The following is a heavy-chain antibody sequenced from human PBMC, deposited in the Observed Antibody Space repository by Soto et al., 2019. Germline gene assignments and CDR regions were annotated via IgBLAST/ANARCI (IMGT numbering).Heavy chain of an antibody. J-gene: IGHJ3*02. CDR2: INPNSGGT. CDR3: ATSIAAAGNDAFDI. Sequence: QVQLVQSGAEVKKPGASVKVSCKASGYTFTGYYMHWVRQAPGQGLEWMGWINPNSGGTNYAQKFQGWVTMTRDTSISTAYMELSRLRSDGTAVYYCATSIAAAGNDAFDIWGQGTMVTVSS. D-gene: IGHD6-13*01. V-gene: IGHV1-2*04. CDR1: GYTFTGYY.